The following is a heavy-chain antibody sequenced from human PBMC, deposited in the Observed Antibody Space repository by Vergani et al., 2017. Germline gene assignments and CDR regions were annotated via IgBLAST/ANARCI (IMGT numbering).Heavy chain of an antibody. V-gene: IGHV3-30-3*01. J-gene: IGHJ4*02. CDR2: ISYDGTNE. CDR3: VGDRGLCAGGRCYTEAWDY. Sequence: QVQLVESGGGVVQPGRSLRLSCAASGFTFRSYAMHWVRQAPGKGLEWVAVISYDGTNEYYPDLVKGRFTISRDIAKNTLYLQVRSLRLEDTGVYHCVGDRGLCAGGRCYTEAWDYWGQGTPVTVSS. D-gene: IGHD2-2*02. CDR1: GFTFRSYA.